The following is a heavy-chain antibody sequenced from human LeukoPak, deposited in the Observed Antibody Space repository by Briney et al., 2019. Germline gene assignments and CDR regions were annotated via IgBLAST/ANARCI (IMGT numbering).Heavy chain of an antibody. CDR1: GGSISSYY. CDR3: ARDVRGYYDSSGCFDV. D-gene: IGHD3-22*01. Sequence: NASETLSLTCTVSGGSISSYYWSWIRQPPGKGLEWIGYIYYSGSTNYNPSLKSRVTISVDTSKNQFSLKLSSVTAADTAVYYCARDVRGYYDSSGCFDVWGKGTTVTISS. V-gene: IGHV4-59*01. J-gene: IGHJ6*04. CDR2: IYYSGST.